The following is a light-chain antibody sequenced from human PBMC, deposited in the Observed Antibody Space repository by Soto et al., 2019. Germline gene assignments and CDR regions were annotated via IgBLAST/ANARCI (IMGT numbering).Light chain of an antibody. CDR1: QSLSYC. CDR2: KAS. Sequence: DIQMTQSPSLLSASVGDRVTITCRATQSLSYCLAWYQQKPGKAPKLLISKASSLESGVPSRFSGSGSRTEFTLTISSLQPDDFATYYCQQYHSYPWTFGQGTKVEIK. V-gene: IGKV1-5*03. J-gene: IGKJ1*01. CDR3: QQYHSYPWT.